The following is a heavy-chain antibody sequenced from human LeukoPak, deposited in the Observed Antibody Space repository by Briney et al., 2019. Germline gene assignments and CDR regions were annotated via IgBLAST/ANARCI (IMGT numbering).Heavy chain of an antibody. Sequence: GGSLRLSCAASGFTFSSYEMNWVRQAPGKGLEWVSYISSSGSTIYYADSVKGRFTISRDNAKNSLYLQMNSLRAEDTAVYYCARVLSWFDAFDIWGQGTMVTVSS. V-gene: IGHV3-48*03. CDR1: GFTFSSYE. CDR3: ARVLSWFDAFDI. J-gene: IGHJ3*02. CDR2: ISSSGSTI. D-gene: IGHD6-13*01.